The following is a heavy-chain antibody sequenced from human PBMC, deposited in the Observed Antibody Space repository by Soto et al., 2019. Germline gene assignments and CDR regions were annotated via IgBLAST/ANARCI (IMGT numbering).Heavy chain of an antibody. Sequence: SFAAAGFCLSSYESDLGRKATGKGLEWISYIPSRGGTIYYADSVKGRFTISRDNAKNSLYLQMKSLRVEDTGVYYCARDGTQFLDYWGRGTMVTVSS. V-gene: IGHV3-48*03. CDR2: IPSRGGTI. CDR3: ARDGTQFLDY. CDR1: GFCLSSYE. J-gene: IGHJ4*02. D-gene: IGHD1-1*01.